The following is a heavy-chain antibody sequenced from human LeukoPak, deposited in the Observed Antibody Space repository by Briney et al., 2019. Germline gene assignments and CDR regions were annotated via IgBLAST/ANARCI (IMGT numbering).Heavy chain of an antibody. J-gene: IGHJ3*02. Sequence: ASVKVSCKASGYTFTGYHMHWVRQAPGQGLEWMGRINPNSGDTNYAQKFQGRVTMTRDTSISTAYMELSRLRSDDTAVYYCARAAAVLSSAFDIWGQGTMVTVSS. CDR3: ARAAAVLSSAFDI. CDR1: GYTFTGYH. D-gene: IGHD6-13*01. CDR2: INPNSGDT. V-gene: IGHV1-2*06.